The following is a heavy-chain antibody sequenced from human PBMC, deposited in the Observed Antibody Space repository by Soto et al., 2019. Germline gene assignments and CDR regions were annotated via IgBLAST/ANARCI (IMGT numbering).Heavy chain of an antibody. J-gene: IGHJ6*02. CDR2: ISNSGNTI. V-gene: IGHV3-48*03. D-gene: IGHD1-20*01. CDR1: GFVFKNYE. CDR3: ARDIDNRDYYYGLDV. Sequence: LRLSCVASGFVFKNYEMNWVRQAPGKGLEWISYISNSGNTIYVADSMRGRFTISRDNAKNSLFLQMNSLRADDTAVYYCARDIDNRDYYYGLDVWGQGTTVTVSS.